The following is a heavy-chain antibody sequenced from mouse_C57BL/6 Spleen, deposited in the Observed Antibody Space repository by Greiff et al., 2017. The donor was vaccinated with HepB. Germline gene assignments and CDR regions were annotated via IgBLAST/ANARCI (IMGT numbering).Heavy chain of an antibody. CDR1: GFTFTDYY. CDR3: ARYRTAFDY. D-gene: IGHD1-2*01. V-gene: IGHV7-3*01. Sequence: EVQLVESGGGLVQPGGSLSLSCAASGFTFTDYYMSWVRQPPGKALEWLGFIRNKANGYTTEYSASVKGRFTISRDNSQSILYLQMNALRAEDSATYYCARYRTAFDYWGQGTTLTVSS. J-gene: IGHJ2*01. CDR2: IRNKANGYTT.